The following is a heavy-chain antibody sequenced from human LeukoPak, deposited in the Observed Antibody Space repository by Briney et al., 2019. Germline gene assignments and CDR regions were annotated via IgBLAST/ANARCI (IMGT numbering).Heavy chain of an antibody. CDR3: ARDPYLPFPGGDYYGMDV. J-gene: IGHJ6*02. V-gene: IGHV3-30*03. CDR1: GFTFSSYG. Sequence: PGGSLRLSCTASGFTFSSYGMHWVRQAPGKGLEWVAVISYDGSNKYYADSVKGRFTISRDNSKNTLYLQMNSLRAEDTAVYYCARDPYLPFPGGDYYGMDVWGQGTTVTISS. CDR2: ISYDGSNK. D-gene: IGHD2/OR15-2a*01.